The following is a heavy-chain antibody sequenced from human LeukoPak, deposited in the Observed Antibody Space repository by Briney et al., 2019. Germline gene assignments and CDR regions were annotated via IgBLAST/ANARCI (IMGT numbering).Heavy chain of an antibody. CDR3: AKGASVTAIINDAFDI. CDR1: GFTFSSYA. V-gene: IGHV3-9*01. CDR2: ISWNSGSI. D-gene: IGHD2-21*02. Sequence: GGSLRLSCAASGFTFSSYAMHWVRQAPGKGLEWVSGISWNSGSIGYADSVKGRFTISRDNAKNSLYLQMNSLRAEDTALYYCAKGASVTAIINDAFDIWGQGTMVTVSS. J-gene: IGHJ3*02.